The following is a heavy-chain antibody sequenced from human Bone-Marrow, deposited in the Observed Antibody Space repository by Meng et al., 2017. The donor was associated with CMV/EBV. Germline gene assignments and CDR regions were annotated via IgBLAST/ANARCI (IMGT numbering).Heavy chain of an antibody. CDR3: ARVGLRANWFDP. CDR1: GGSISSYY. V-gene: IGHV4-59*01. J-gene: IGHJ5*02. CDR2: IYYSGST. Sequence: GSLRLSCTVSGGSISSYYWSWIRQPPGKGLEWIGYIYYSGSTNYNPSLKSRVTISVDTSKNQFSLKLSSVTAADTAVYYCARVGLRANWFDPWGQGTLVTVSS. D-gene: IGHD3-10*01.